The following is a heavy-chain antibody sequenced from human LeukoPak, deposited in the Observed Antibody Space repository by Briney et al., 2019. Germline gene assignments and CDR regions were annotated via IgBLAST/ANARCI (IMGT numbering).Heavy chain of an antibody. Sequence: GGSLRLSCAASGFTFSSYGMHWLRQAPGQGLEWVAFIRYDGSNKYYADSVKGRFTISRDNSKNTLYLQMNSLRAEDTAVYYCAKRWGRSSSSCYMFDFDYWGEGTLVTASS. V-gene: IGHV3-30*02. D-gene: IGHD2-2*02. CDR3: AKRWGRSSSSCYMFDFDY. J-gene: IGHJ4*02. CDR2: IRYDGSNK. CDR1: GFTFSSYG.